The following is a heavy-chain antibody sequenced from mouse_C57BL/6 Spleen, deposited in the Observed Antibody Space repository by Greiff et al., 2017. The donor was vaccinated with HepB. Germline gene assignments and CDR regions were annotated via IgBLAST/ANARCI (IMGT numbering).Heavy chain of an antibody. CDR1: GYTFTSYW. J-gene: IGHJ3*01. CDR2: IDPSDSYT. V-gene: IGHV1-50*01. CDR3: ARYDYDKAWFAY. D-gene: IGHD2-4*01. Sequence: VRLQQPGAELVKPGASVKLSCKASGYTFTSYWMQWVKQRPGQGLEWIGEIDPSDSYTNYNQKFKGKATLTVDTSSSTAYMQLSSLTSEDSAVYYCARYDYDKAWFAYWGQGTLVTVSA.